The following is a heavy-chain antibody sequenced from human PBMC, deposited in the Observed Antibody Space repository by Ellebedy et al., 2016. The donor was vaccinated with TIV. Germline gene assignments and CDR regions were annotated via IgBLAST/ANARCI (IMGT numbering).Heavy chain of an antibody. CDR3: AREACSGGSCYRGMDV. CDR2: INPNSGGT. J-gene: IGHJ6*02. Sequence: ASVKVSXKASGYTFTGYYMHWVRQAPGQGLEWMGWINPNSGGTNYAQKFQGWVTMTRDTSISTAYMELSRLRSDDTAVYYCAREACSGGSCYRGMDVWGQGTTVTVSS. V-gene: IGHV1-2*04. CDR1: GYTFTGYY. D-gene: IGHD2-15*01.